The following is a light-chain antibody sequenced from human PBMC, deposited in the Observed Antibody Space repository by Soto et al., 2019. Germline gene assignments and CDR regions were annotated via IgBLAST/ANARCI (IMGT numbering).Light chain of an antibody. CDR2: EVS. V-gene: IGKV2-30*02. CDR1: YSLIHSDGDTY. J-gene: IGKJ1*01. CDR3: MKGTHWPWT. Sequence: DVVMTQSPLSLPVTLGQPASISCRSSYSLIHSDGDTYLNWFQQRPGQSPRRLIYEVSNRDSGVPDRFSGSGSGTDFTLKISRVEAEDVGIYYCMKGTHWPWTFGQGTEVEIK.